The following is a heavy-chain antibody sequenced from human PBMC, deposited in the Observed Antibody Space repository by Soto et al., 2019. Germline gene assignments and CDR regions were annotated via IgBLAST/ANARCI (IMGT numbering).Heavy chain of an antibody. D-gene: IGHD3-9*01. CDR2: ISWNSGSI. V-gene: IGHV3-9*01. J-gene: IGHJ4*02. CDR1: GFTFDDYA. Sequence: EVQLVESGGGLVQPGRSLRLSCAASGFTFDDYAMHWVRQAPGKGLEWVSGISWNSGSIGYADSVKGRFTISRDNAKNSLYLKIKGLRSEATALYYWAKDIISLFLTGSPFDSGGQGTLVTVSS. CDR3: AKDIISLFLTGSPFDS.